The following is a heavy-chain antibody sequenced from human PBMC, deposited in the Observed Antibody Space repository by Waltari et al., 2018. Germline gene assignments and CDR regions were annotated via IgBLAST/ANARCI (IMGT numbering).Heavy chain of an antibody. Sequence: QVQLQESGPGLVKPSETLSLTCAVSGYSISSGYYWGWIRQPPGKGLEWIGSIYHSGSTYYNPSLKSRVTISVDTSKNQFSLKLSSVTAADTAVYYCARAGRGRTYDILTGYYKSDFDYWGQGTLVTVSS. J-gene: IGHJ4*02. D-gene: IGHD3-9*01. CDR1: GYSISSGYY. V-gene: IGHV4-38-2*01. CDR3: ARAGRGRTYDILTGYYKSDFDY. CDR2: IYHSGST.